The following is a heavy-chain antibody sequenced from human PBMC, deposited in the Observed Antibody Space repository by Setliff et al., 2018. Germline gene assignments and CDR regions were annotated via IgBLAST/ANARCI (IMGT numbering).Heavy chain of an antibody. J-gene: IGHJ4*02. CDR3: VRDSPSSLYNFWSGCSDY. CDR1: GFTFRVYN. Sequence: LSLSCAASGFTFRVYNMHWVRQAPGKGLEWLAVISYDGINKYYADSVRGRFTISRDNSKNTLFLQMNSLRTDDTAVFYCVRDSPSSLYNFWSGCSDYWGQGTLVTVSS. V-gene: IGHV3-30*01. D-gene: IGHD3-3*01. CDR2: ISYDGINK.